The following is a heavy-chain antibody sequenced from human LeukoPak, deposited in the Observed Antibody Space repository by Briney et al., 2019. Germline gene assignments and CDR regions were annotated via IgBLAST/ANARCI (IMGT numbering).Heavy chain of an antibody. J-gene: IGHJ6*04. D-gene: IGHD1-14*01. Sequence: PGRSLRLSCAASGFTFSSYAMNWVRQAPGKGLEWLAVISYHGVDKFYRASVRGRFTISRDNVKNTLFLQLDSLRNEGACVCYCGIDVPTLHHRLVWGKGTTVTVSS. CDR1: GFTFSSYA. CDR3: GIDVPTLHHRLV. CDR2: ISYHGVDK. V-gene: IGHV3-30*04.